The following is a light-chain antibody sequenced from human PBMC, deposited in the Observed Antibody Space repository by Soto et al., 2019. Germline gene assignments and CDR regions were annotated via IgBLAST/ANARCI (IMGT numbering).Light chain of an antibody. V-gene: IGKV3-11*01. CDR2: DGF. Sequence: VLTQSPDVLSLSPGQTATLSCRASESVDRYVAGYQQKSGQAPRLLIYDGFTRATVVAARFSGSGSATDFTLTSSRLEPEDCAVYYCQQRARWPSTFGPGTKVEIK. CDR3: QQRARWPST. CDR1: ESVDRY. J-gene: IGKJ2*02.